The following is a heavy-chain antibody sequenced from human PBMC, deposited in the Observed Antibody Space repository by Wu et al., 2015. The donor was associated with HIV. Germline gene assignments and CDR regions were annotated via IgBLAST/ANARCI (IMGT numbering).Heavy chain of an antibody. V-gene: IGHV1-2*02. Sequence: QVQLVQSGAEVKKPGASVKVSCKASGYTFTGYHMYWVRQAPGQGLERMGWINPNSGGTNYAQQFQGRVTMTRDTSISTAYMELSRLRSDDTAVYYCASHMYYYDSSGSPLDYWGQGTLVTVSS. J-gene: IGHJ4*02. D-gene: IGHD3-22*01. CDR3: ASHMYYYDSSGSPLDY. CDR1: GYTFTGYH. CDR2: INPNSGGT.